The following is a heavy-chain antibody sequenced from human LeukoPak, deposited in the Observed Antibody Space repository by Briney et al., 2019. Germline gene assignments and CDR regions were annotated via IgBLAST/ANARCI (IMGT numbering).Heavy chain of an antibody. V-gene: IGHV3-33*01. J-gene: IGHJ4*02. CDR2: IWYDGSNK. CDR3: ARDGAPSWGGSGWTGFDY. Sequence: GRSLRLSCAASGFTFSSYGMHWVRQAPGKGLEWVAVIWYDGSNKYYADSVKGRFTISRDNSKNTLYLQMNSLGAEDTAVYYCARDGAPSWGGSGWTGFDYWGQGTLVTVSS. CDR1: GFTFSSYG. D-gene: IGHD6-19*01.